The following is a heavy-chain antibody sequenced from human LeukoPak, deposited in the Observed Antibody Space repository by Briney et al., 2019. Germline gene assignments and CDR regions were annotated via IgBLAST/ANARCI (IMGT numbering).Heavy chain of an antibody. J-gene: IGHJ5*02. CDR3: ARDRTKFEGDSICFDT. D-gene: IGHD3-22*01. Sequence: SVKVSCKASGDTFTSYAISWVRQAPGQGLEWMGRIIPNLGSTNYAQKFQGSVTITADKSTSTAYMELSSLRSDDTAVYYCARDRTKFEGDSICFDTWGQGTLVTASS. V-gene: IGHV1-69*04. CDR2: IIPNLGST. CDR1: GDTFTSYA.